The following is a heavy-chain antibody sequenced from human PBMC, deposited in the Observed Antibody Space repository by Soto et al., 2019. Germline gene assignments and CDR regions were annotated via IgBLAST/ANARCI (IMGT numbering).Heavy chain of an antibody. CDR1: GYTFTSYG. D-gene: IGHD3-22*01. CDR2: ISAYNGNT. V-gene: IGHV1-18*01. CDR3: AVSGYYSGHYYYYYSMDV. Sequence: ASVKVSCKASGYTFTSYGISGVVRAAVQGLEWMGWISAYNGNTNYAQKLQGRVTMTTDTSTSTAYMELRSLRSDDTAVYYCAVSGYYSGHYYYYYSMDVWGQGTTVTVSS. J-gene: IGHJ6*02.